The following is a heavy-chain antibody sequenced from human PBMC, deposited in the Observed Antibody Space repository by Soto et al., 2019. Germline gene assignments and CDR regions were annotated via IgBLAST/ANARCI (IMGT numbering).Heavy chain of an antibody. CDR1: GFTFSSFG. D-gene: IGHD4-17*01. V-gene: IGHV3-30*18. J-gene: IGHJ4*02. CDR3: AKGRCGDFGALTLPGY. CDR2: ISDDGSTK. Sequence: QVLLVESGGGVVQPGRSLRISCAVSGFTFSSFGMHWVRQAPGKGLVWVAVISDDGSTKHYADSLKGRFTISRDNSNNTLYLQMDSLRPEDTAVYYCAKGRCGDFGALTLPGYWGQGTLVTVSS.